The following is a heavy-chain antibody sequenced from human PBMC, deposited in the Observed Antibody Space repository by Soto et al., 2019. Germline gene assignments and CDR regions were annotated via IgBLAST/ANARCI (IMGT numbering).Heavy chain of an antibody. CDR3: ASPLTPYYDILTGYYNY. Sequence: GGSLRLSCAASGFTFSSYAMHWVRQAPGKGLEWVAVISYDGSNKYYADSVKGRFTISRDNSKNTLYLQMNSLRAEDTAVYYCASPLTPYYDILTGYYNYWGQGTLVTVSS. CDR2: ISYDGSNK. CDR1: GFTFSSYA. J-gene: IGHJ4*02. V-gene: IGHV3-30-3*01. D-gene: IGHD3-9*01.